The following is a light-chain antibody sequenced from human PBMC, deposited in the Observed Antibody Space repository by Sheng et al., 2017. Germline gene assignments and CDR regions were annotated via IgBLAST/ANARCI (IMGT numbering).Light chain of an antibody. V-gene: IGLV1-51*02. J-gene: IGLJ3*02. CDR1: NSNIGNTY. CDR3: GTWDSSLSGGV. Sequence: QSVLTQPPSVSAAPGQKVTISCSGSNSNIGNTYVSWYQQLPGTAPKLLIYETDKRPSGVPDRFSGSKSGTSATLGITGLQTGDEADYYCGTWDSSLSGGVFGGGTEADRP. CDR2: ETD.